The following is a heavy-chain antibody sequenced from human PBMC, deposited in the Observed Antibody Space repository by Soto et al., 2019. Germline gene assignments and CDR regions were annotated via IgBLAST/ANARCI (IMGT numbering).Heavy chain of an antibody. CDR1: GYTFGRYG. Sequence: ASVKVSCKASGYTFGRYGISWVRQAPGQGLEWMGWISTYNGNTNYAQKLKGRVTMTTDTFTSTAYMELRSLTSDDTAVYYCAREGYCSSGSCALYSHEYFGMDVWGQGTTVTVSS. V-gene: IGHV1-18*01. D-gene: IGHD2-15*01. J-gene: IGHJ6*02. CDR2: ISTYNGNT. CDR3: AREGYCSSGSCALYSHEYFGMDV.